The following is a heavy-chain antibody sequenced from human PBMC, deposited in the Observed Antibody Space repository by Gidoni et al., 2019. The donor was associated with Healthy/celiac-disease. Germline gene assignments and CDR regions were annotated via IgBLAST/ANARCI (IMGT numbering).Heavy chain of an antibody. V-gene: IGHV1-58*01. CDR3: AAEGSSWYSNWFDP. CDR1: GFTFTSSA. Sequence: QMQLVQSGPEVKKPGTAVKVSCKASGFTFTSSAVQWVRQARGQRLEWIGWIGVGSGNTNYAQKFQERVTITRDMSTSTAYMELSSLRSEDTAVYYCAAEGSSWYSNWFDPWGQGTLVTVSS. D-gene: IGHD6-13*01. CDR2: IGVGSGNT. J-gene: IGHJ5*02.